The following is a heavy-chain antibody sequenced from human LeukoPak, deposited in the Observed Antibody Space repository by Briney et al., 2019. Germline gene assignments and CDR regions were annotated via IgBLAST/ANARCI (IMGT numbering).Heavy chain of an antibody. D-gene: IGHD2-2*01. CDR1: GFTFSSYS. CDR3: ARDGRRDIVVVPAAIDNWFDP. J-gene: IGHJ5*02. Sequence: PGGSLRLSCAASGFTFSSYSMNWVRQAPGKGLEWIAYISGDSSIIHYADSVKGRFTISRDNAKNSLSLQMNSLRAEDTAVYYCARDGRRDIVVVPAAIDNWFDPWGQGTLVTVSS. V-gene: IGHV3-48*01. CDR2: ISGDSSII.